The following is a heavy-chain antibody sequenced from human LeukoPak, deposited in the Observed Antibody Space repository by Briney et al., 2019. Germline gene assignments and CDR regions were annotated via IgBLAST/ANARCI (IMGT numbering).Heavy chain of an antibody. CDR2: IIPIFGTA. V-gene: IGHV1-69*01. CDR3: ARGKNCSGGSCYLPTG. CDR1: GGTFSSYS. D-gene: IGHD2-15*01. J-gene: IGHJ4*02. Sequence: SVKVSCKASGGTFSSYSISWVRQAPGQRLEWMGGIIPIFGTANYAQKFQGRVTITADESTSTAYMELSSLRSEDTAVYYCARGKNCSGGSCYLPTGWGQGTLVTVSS.